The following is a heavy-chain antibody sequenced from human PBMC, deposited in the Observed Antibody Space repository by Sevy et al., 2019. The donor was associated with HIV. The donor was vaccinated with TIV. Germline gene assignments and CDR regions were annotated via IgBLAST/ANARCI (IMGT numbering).Heavy chain of an antibody. CDR2: IRYDGSNK. CDR1: GFTLSSYG. D-gene: IGHD3-3*01. J-gene: IGHJ6*02. CDR3: ARDRLGITISAEWGGGMDV. V-gene: IGHV3-33*01. Sequence: GGSLRLSCAASGFTLSSYGMHWVRQAPGKGLEWVAVIRYDGSNKYYADSVKGRFTISRDNSKNTLYLQMNSLRAEDTAVYYCARDRLGITISAEWGGGMDVWGQWTTVTASS.